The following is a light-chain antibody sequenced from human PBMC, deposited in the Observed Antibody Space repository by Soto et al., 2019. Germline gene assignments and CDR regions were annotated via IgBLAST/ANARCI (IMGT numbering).Light chain of an antibody. J-gene: IGKJ4*01. CDR1: QDINSY. V-gene: IGKV1D-16*01. CDR2: AAS. Sequence: DVQMTQSPSSLSASVGDRVTITCRASQDINSYLAWYQQKPGNAPKSLIYAASSLQTGVPSRFSGSESGTDFTLTINHLQPVDSATYYCQQYNIFPLSFGGGTKVEIK. CDR3: QQYNIFPLS.